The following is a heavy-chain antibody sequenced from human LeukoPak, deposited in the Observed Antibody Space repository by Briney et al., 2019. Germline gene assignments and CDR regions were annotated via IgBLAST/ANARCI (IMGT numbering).Heavy chain of an antibody. J-gene: IGHJ4*02. CDR1: GYTFTSYG. Sequence: ASVKVSCKASGYTFTSYGISWVRQAPGQGLECMGWISAYNGNTNYAQKLQGRVTMTTDTSTSTAYMELRSLRSDDTAVYYCARVLTRIVVVPAAMDYWGQGTLVTVSS. CDR2: ISAYNGNT. V-gene: IGHV1-18*01. CDR3: ARVLTRIVVVPAAMDY. D-gene: IGHD2-2*01.